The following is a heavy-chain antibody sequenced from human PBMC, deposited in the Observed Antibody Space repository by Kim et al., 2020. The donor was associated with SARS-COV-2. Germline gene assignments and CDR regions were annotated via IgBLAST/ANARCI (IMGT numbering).Heavy chain of an antibody. V-gene: IGHV4-34*01. D-gene: IGHD3-10*01. CDR3: ARGPKSLLWFGELVLDY. J-gene: IGHJ4*02. Sequence: LKSRVTIAVDTSKNQFSLMLSSVTAADTAVYYCARGPKSLLWFGELVLDYWGQGTLVTVSS.